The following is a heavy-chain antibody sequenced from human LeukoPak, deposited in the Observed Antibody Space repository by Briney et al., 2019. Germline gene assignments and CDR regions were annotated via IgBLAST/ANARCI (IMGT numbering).Heavy chain of an antibody. D-gene: IGHD3-22*01. Sequence: GGSLRLSCAASGFTFSGSAMHWVRQACGKGLEWVGRITSKANSYATAYAASVKGRFTISRDDSKNTAYLQMNSLKTEDTAVYYCTRYYYDSSGYYYLFDFWGQGTLVTASS. J-gene: IGHJ4*02. CDR1: GFTFSGSA. CDR3: TRYYYDSSGYYYLFDF. V-gene: IGHV3-73*01. CDR2: ITSKANSYAT.